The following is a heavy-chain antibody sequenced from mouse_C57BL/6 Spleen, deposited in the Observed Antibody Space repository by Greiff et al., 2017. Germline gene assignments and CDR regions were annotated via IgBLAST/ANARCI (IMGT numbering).Heavy chain of an antibody. J-gene: IGHJ4*01. D-gene: IGHD2-4*01. CDR1: GYSFTSYY. V-gene: IGHV1-66*01. Sequence: QVQLQQSGPELVKPGASVKISCKASGYSFTSYYIHWVKQRPGQGLEWIGWIYPGSGNNKYNEKFKGKATLTADTSSSTAYMQLSSLTSEDSAVYYCARGIYYDYDGDMDYWGQGTSVTVAS. CDR3: ARGIYYDYDGDMDY. CDR2: IYPGSGNN.